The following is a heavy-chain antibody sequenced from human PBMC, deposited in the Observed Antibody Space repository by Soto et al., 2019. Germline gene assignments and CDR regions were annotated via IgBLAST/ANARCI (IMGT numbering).Heavy chain of an antibody. CDR1: GYTFTGYY. J-gene: IGHJ6*02. V-gene: IGHV3-30-3*01. Sequence: SCKASGYTFTGYYVHWVRQAPGKGLEWVAVISYDGSDKYYADSVKGRFTTSRDNSKNTLYLQMNSLRDEDTALYYCASPPGRAAGGLFNYDAMDVWGPGTTVTVSS. D-gene: IGHD6-13*01. CDR2: ISYDGSDK. CDR3: ASPPGRAAGGLFNYDAMDV.